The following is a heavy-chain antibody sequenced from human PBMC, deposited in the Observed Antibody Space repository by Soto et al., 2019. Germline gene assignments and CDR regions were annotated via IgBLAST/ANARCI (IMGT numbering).Heavy chain of an antibody. V-gene: IGHV3-30-3*01. CDR1: GFTFSSYA. CDR2: ISYDGSNK. J-gene: IGHJ6*02. CDR3: ARSGWLLPWHYYGMDV. D-gene: IGHD3-22*01. Sequence: GGSLRLSCAASGFTFSSYAMHWVRQAPGKGLEWVAVISYDGSNKYYADSVKGRFTISRDNSKNTLYLQMNGLRAEDTAVYYCARSGWLLPWHYYGMDVWGQGTTVTVSS.